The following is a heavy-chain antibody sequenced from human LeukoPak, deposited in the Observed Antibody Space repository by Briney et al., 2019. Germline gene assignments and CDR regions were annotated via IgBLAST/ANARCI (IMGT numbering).Heavy chain of an antibody. D-gene: IGHD6-13*01. V-gene: IGHV3-23*01. Sequence: GGSLRLSCAVSGITLSNYGMSWVRQAPGKGLEWVAGISGSGGSTNYADSVKGRFTISRDNPKNTLYLQMNSLRAEDTAVYYCAKDSHPKSSRWERNWFDPWGQGTLVTVSS. J-gene: IGHJ5*02. CDR2: ISGSGGST. CDR3: AKDSHPKSSRWERNWFDP. CDR1: GITLSNYG.